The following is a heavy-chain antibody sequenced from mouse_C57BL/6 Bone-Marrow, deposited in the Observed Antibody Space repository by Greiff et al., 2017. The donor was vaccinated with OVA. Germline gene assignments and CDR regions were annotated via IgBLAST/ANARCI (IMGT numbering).Heavy chain of an antibody. V-gene: IGHV1-53*01. J-gene: IGHJ4*01. Sequence: VKLQQPGTELVKPGASVKLSCKASGYTFTSYWMHWVKQRPGQGLEWIGNINPSNGGTNYNEKFKSKATLTVDKSSSTAYMQLSSLTSEDSAVYYCAREGIYYDYPYYAMDYWGQGTSVTVSS. D-gene: IGHD2-4*01. CDR1: GYTFTSYW. CDR3: AREGIYYDYPYYAMDY. CDR2: INPSNGGT.